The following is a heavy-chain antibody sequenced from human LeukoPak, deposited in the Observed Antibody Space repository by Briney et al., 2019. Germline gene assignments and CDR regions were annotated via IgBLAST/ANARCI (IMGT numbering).Heavy chain of an antibody. CDR2: FYHSGTT. D-gene: IGHD3-16*02. CDR3: ARDRGYDYVWGSYRYDY. V-gene: IGHV4-38-2*02. CDR1: DFSISSGYY. J-gene: IGHJ4*02. Sequence: SETLSLTCTVSDFSISSGYYWAWIRPPPGKGLEWIGIFYHSGTTSYNPSLKSRVTISIDTSKNQFSLKLRSVTAADTAVYYCARDRGYDYVWGSYRYDYWGQGTLVTVSS.